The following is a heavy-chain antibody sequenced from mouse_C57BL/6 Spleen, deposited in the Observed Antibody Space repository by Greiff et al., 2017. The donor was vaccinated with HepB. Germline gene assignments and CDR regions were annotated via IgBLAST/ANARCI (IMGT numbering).Heavy chain of an antibody. V-gene: IGHV1-80*01. D-gene: IGHD1-1*01. CDR3: ARDRNYGSSFAY. Sequence: QVQLKESGAELVKPGASVKISCKASGYAFSSYWMNWVKQRPGKGLEWIGQIYPGDGDTNYNGKFKGKATLTADKSSSTAYMQLSSLTSEDSAVYFCARDRNYGSSFAYWGQGTLVTVSA. CDR1: GYAFSSYW. CDR2: IYPGDGDT. J-gene: IGHJ3*01.